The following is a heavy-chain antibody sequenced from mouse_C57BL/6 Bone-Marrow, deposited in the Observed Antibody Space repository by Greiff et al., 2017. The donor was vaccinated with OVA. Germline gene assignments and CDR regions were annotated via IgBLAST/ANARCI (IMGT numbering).Heavy chain of an antibody. CDR2: IDPSDSYT. Sequence: QVQLQQPGAELVRPGTSVKLSCKASGYTFPSYWMHWVKQRPGQGLEWIGVIDPSDSYTNYNQKFKGKATLTVDPSSSTAYMQLSSLTSEDSAVYYCARPRNPYYFDYWGQGTTRTVSS. CDR3: ARPRNPYYFDY. CDR1: GYTFPSYW. V-gene: IGHV1-59*01. J-gene: IGHJ2*01. D-gene: IGHD2-1*01.